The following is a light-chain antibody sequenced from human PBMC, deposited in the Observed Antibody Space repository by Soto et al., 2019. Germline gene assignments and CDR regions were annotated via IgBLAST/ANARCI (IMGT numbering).Light chain of an antibody. CDR3: QHPSMSPWP. V-gene: IGKV1-9*01. CDR1: QGITSY. J-gene: IGKJ4*02. Sequence: LYQSAASLSASVGDRVTITCRASQGITSYLAWYQQTPGEAPKLLIYAASTLYGGVPSRFSGSGSGTDFALTITILQAEDVATYYCQHPSMSPWPFGGGSNV. CDR2: AAS.